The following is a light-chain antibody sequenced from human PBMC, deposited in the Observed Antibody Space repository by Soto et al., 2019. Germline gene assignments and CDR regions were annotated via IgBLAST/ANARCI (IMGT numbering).Light chain of an antibody. CDR2: YDS. CDR1: NIGSKR. Sequence: SSELTQPPSVSVAPEKTARLTCGGDNIGSKRVHWYRQKPGQAPVLVIYYDSDRPSGIPERFSGSNSGNTATLTINRVEAGDEADYYRQVWDITTDHYGFGTGTQLTVL. V-gene: IGLV3-21*04. CDR3: QVWDITTDHYG. J-gene: IGLJ1*01.